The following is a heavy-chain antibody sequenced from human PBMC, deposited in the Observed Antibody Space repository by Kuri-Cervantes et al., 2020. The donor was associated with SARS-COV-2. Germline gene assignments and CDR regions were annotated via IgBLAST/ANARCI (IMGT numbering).Heavy chain of an antibody. CDR2: NSAYNGNT. CDR3: ASDPPTYSYDSSGYVSDFDI. CDR1: VDTFTSSD. D-gene: IGHD3-22*01. Sequence: AAVKVSCKTAVDTFTSSDISWLRQAPGQGLEWRGWNSAYNGNTNYAQNLQGRVTMTTDTSTSTSYMELRSLRSDDTAVYYCASDPPTYSYDSSGYVSDFDIWGQGTMVTVSS. J-gene: IGHJ3*02. V-gene: IGHV1-18*01.